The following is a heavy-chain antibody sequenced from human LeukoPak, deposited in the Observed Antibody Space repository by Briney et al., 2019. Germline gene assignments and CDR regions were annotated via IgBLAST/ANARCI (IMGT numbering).Heavy chain of an antibody. CDR1: GGSISSYY. Sequence: SETLSLTCTVSGGSISSYYWSWIRQPPGKGLEWIGYIYYSGSTSYNPSLKSRVTISVDTSKNQFSLKLSSVTAADTAVYYCASRDYGDRDAFDIWGQGTMVTVSS. J-gene: IGHJ3*02. CDR2: IYYSGST. CDR3: ASRDYGDRDAFDI. D-gene: IGHD4-17*01. V-gene: IGHV4-59*01.